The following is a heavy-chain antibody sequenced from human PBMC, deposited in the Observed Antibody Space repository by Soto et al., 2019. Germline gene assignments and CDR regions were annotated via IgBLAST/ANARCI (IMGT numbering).Heavy chain of an antibody. CDR1: GGSISSGGYY. J-gene: IGHJ4*02. CDR2: IYYSGST. V-gene: IGHV4-31*03. D-gene: IGHD2-2*01. Sequence: PSETLSLTCTVSGGSISSGGYYWSWIRQHPGKGLEWIGYIYYSGSTNYNPSLKSRVTISVDTSKNQFSLKLSSVTAADTAVYYCARGDCSSTSCLFDYWGQGTLVTVSS. CDR3: ARGDCSSTSCLFDY.